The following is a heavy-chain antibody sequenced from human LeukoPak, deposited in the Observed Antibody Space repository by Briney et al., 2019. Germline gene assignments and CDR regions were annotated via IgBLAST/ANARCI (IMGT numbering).Heavy chain of an antibody. D-gene: IGHD2-2*01. Sequence: PGGSLRLSCAASGFTFSSYTMSWVRQAPGEGLEWVSAISGSGGSTYYADSVKGRFTISRDNSRNTLSLQMNSLRGEDTAVYYCAKGPWYQLLPEDYWGQGTLVTVSS. J-gene: IGHJ4*02. CDR3: AKGPWYQLLPEDY. V-gene: IGHV3-23*01. CDR2: ISGSGGST. CDR1: GFTFSSYT.